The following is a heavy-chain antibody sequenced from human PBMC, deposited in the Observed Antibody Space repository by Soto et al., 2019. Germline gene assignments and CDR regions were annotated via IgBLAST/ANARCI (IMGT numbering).Heavy chain of an antibody. CDR1: GFTFSSYT. CDR2: ISYDGSNK. J-gene: IGHJ4*02. V-gene: IGHV3-30-3*01. CDR3: ARDDYGDRDFDY. D-gene: IGHD4-17*01. Sequence: GALRLSCAASGFTFSSYTMHWVRQAPGKGLEWVAVISYDGSNKYYADSVKGRFTISRDNSKNTLYLQMNSLRAEDTAVYYCARDDYGDRDFDYWGQGTLVTVSS.